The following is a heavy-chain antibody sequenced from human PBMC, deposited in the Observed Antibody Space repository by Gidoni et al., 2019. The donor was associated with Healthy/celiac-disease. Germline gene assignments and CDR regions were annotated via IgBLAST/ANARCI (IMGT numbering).Heavy chain of an antibody. D-gene: IGHD3-22*01. J-gene: IGHJ4*02. V-gene: IGHV3-33*01. Sequence: QVQLVESGGGVVQPGRSLRLSCAASGFTFSSSGMHWVRQAPGKGLEWVAVIWYDGSNKYYADSVKGRFTIARDNSKNTLYLQMNSLRAEDTAVYYCARDMDRWYYYDSSGLTIDYWGQGTLVTVSS. CDR1: GFTFSSSG. CDR3: ARDMDRWYYYDSSGLTIDY. CDR2: IWYDGSNK.